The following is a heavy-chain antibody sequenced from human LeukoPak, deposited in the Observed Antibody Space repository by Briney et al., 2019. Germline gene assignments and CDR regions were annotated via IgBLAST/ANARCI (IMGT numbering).Heavy chain of an antibody. V-gene: IGHV3-23*01. J-gene: IGHJ4*02. CDR1: GSTFSIYA. Sequence: PGGSLRLSCGASGSTFSIYAMSWVRQAPGKGLDWVSAISSGGDATYYADSVKGRSTISRDNSKNTLYLQMNSLRAEDSAVYYCAKRDTRGRYYFDSWGQGTLVTVSS. CDR3: AKRDTRGRYYFDS. CDR2: ISSGGDAT. D-gene: IGHD6-19*01.